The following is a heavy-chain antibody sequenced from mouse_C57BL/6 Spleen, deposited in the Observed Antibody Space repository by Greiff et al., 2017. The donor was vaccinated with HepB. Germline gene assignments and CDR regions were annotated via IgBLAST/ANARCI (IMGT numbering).Heavy chain of an antibody. CDR3: ARAAYDYDGWYFDV. D-gene: IGHD2-4*01. CDR2: INYDGSST. CDR1: GFTFSDYY. Sequence: EVKLMESEGGLVQPGSSMKLSCTASGFTFSDYYMAWVRQVPEKGLEWVANINYDGSSTYYLDSLKSRFIISRDNAKNILYLQMSSLKSEDTATYYCARAAYDYDGWYFDVWGTGTTVTVSS. J-gene: IGHJ1*03. V-gene: IGHV5-16*01.